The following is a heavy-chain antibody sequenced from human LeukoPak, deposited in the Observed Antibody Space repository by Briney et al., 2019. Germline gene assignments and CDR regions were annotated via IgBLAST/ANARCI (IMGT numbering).Heavy chain of an antibody. CDR1: GFTFRSYS. V-gene: IGHV3-21*01. Sequence: GGSLRLSCAASGFTFRSYSMNWVRQAPGKGLEWVSSISSSSSYIYYADSVKGRFTISRDNAKNSLYLEMNSLRAEDTAVYYCARGAHRAVAGTDWFDPWGQGTLVTVSS. J-gene: IGHJ5*02. D-gene: IGHD6-19*01. CDR3: ARGAHRAVAGTDWFDP. CDR2: ISSSSSYI.